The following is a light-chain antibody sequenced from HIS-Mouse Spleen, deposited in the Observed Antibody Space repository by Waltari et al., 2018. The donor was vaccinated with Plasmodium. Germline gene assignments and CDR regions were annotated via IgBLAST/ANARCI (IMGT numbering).Light chain of an antibody. CDR3: SSYAGSNNYV. Sequence: QSALTQPPSASGSPGQSVPISCTGTSSNVGGYNYVSWYQHHPGKAPHPMIYGVSKRPSGVPDRFSGSKSGNTASLTVSGLQAEDEADYYCSSYAGSNNYVFGTGTKVTVL. CDR1: SSNVGGYNY. J-gene: IGLJ1*01. V-gene: IGLV2-8*01. CDR2: GVS.